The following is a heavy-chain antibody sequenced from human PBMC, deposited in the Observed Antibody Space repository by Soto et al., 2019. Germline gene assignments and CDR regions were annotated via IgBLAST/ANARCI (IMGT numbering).Heavy chain of an antibody. CDR2: IKSKTDGGTT. CDR3: TTDQCSGGSCYYYYYYMDV. Sequence: GGSLRLSCTASGFTFSNAWMSWVRQAPGKGLEWVGRIKSKTDGGTTDYAAPVKGRFTISRDDSKNTLYLQMNSLKTEDTAVYYCTTDQCSGGSCYYYYYYMDVWGKGTTVTVSS. V-gene: IGHV3-15*01. J-gene: IGHJ6*03. CDR1: GFTFSNAW. D-gene: IGHD2-15*01.